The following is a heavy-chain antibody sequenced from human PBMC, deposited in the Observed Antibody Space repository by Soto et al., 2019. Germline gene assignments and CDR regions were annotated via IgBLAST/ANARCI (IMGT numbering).Heavy chain of an antibody. D-gene: IGHD3-22*01. CDR2: IKYDGSEK. CDR1: GFTFSSYG. J-gene: IGHJ4*02. Sequence: LRLSCATSGFTFSSYGMHWVRQAPGKGLEWVAVIKYDGSEKNYADTAKGRFTISRDSSKNTLYLQMNSLRAEDTAVYYCARDVWDSSGYYLDYWGQGTLVTVSS. V-gene: IGHV3-33*01. CDR3: ARDVWDSSGYYLDY.